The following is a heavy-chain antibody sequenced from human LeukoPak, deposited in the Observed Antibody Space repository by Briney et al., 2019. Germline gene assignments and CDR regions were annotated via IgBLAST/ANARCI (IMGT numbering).Heavy chain of an antibody. J-gene: IGHJ4*02. CDR1: GFTFTNYA. Sequence: GGSLRLSCGASGFTFTNYAMSWVRQAPGKGLESVSDISSTGGTTAYAGSVKGRFTISRDNSRNTLYLQVSSLRADDTAVYYCAKAHSGSFYSGIHWGQGTLVTVSS. V-gene: IGHV3-23*01. D-gene: IGHD1-26*01. CDR3: AKAHSGSFYSGIH. CDR2: ISSTGGTT.